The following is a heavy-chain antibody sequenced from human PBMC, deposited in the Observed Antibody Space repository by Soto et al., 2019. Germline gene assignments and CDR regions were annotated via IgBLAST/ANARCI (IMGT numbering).Heavy chain of an antibody. Sequence: QPGGSLRLSCAASGFTFDNYAMHWVRQAPGKGLEWVSGISWNSNTIAYADSVKGRFTITRDNAKNSLYLQMNSLRAEDTAFYYCAKDTGPNWGQGTLVTVSS. CDR3: AKDTGPN. CDR2: ISWNSNTI. J-gene: IGHJ4*02. V-gene: IGHV3-9*01. CDR1: GFTFDNYA.